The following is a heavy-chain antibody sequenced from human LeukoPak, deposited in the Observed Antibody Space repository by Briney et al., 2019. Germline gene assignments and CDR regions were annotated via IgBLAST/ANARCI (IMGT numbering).Heavy chain of an antibody. J-gene: IGHJ5*02. Sequence: SETLSLTCTVSSGSIGSSSNYWGWIRQTPGKGLEWIGNVYYSGSTFYNPSLKSRVTISVDTSKNQFSLKLRSVTAADTAIYYCARASFNVVFGNWFDPWGQGTLVTVSS. CDR3: ARASFNVVFGNWFDP. CDR2: VYYSGST. D-gene: IGHD2-8*01. V-gene: IGHV4-39*01. CDR1: SGSIGSSSNY.